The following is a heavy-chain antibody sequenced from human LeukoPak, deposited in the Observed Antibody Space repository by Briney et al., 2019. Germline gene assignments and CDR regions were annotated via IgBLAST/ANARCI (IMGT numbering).Heavy chain of an antibody. D-gene: IGHD5-24*01. CDR3: ARGRDEEPPLFDP. V-gene: IGHV1-69*04. CDR1: GGTFSSYA. CDR2: IIPILGIA. Sequence: GASVKVSCKASGGTFSSYAISWVRQAPGQGLEWMGRIIPILGIANYAQKFQGRVTITADKSTSTAYMELSSLRSEDTAVYYCARGRDEEPPLFDPWGQGTLVTVSS. J-gene: IGHJ5*02.